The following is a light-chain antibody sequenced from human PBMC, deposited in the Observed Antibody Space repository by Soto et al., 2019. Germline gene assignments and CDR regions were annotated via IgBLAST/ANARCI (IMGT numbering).Light chain of an antibody. Sequence: QSALTQPASVSGSPGQSITIYCTGTSSDIGTYNYVSWYQHHPGKAPKLMLYEVTNRPSGVSNRFSGSKSGNTASLTISGLRAEDEADYYCTSYTSDSTPYVFGTGTKLTVL. CDR1: SSDIGTYNY. CDR3: TSYTSDSTPYV. CDR2: EVT. V-gene: IGLV2-14*01. J-gene: IGLJ1*01.